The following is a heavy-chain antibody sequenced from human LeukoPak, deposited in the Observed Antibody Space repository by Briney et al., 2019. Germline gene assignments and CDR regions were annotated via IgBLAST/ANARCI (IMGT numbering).Heavy chain of an antibody. CDR1: GFTVSSNS. V-gene: IGHV3-53*01. CDR3: ARRAGAYSHPYDY. D-gene: IGHD4/OR15-4a*01. J-gene: IGHJ4*02. Sequence: GGSLRLSCTVSGFTVSSNSMSWVRQAPGKGLEWVSFIYSDNTHYSDSVKGRFTISRDNSKNTLYLQMNNLRAEDTAVYYCARRAGAYSHPYDYWGQGTLVTVSS. CDR2: IYSDNT.